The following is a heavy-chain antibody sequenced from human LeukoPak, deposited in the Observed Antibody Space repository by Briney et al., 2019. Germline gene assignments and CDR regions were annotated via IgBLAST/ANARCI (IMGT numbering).Heavy chain of an antibody. CDR2: INHSGST. J-gene: IGHJ4*02. D-gene: IGHD3-16*02. Sequence: ASETLSLTCAAYGGSFSGYYWSWIRQPPGKGLEWIGEINHSGSTNYNPSLKSRVTISVDTSKNQFSLKLSSVTAADTAVYYCARGRGYDYVWGSYRYTIPFDYWGQGTLVTVSS. CDR1: GGSFSGYY. CDR3: ARGRGYDYVWGSYRYTIPFDY. V-gene: IGHV4-34*01.